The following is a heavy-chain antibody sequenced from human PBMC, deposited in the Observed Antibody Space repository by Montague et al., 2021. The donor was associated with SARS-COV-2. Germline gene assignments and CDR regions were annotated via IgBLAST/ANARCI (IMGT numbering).Heavy chain of an antibody. J-gene: IGHJ4*02. CDR1: GFSLRTRAVG. CDR2: IYWDDDK. V-gene: IGHV2-5*02. Sequence: PALVKPTQTLTLTCSFSGFSLRTRAVGVGWIRQPPGKALEWLAVIYWDDDKRYSPSLKSRLTITKDTSKNQVVLTMTNMDPVDTATYYCVHSYADYLFDYWGQGTLVSVSS. D-gene: IGHD4-17*01. CDR3: VHSYADYLFDY.